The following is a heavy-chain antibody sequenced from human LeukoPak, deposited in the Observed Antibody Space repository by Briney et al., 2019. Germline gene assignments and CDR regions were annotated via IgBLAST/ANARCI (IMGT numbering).Heavy chain of an antibody. CDR3: ARDWISGD. CDR2: INPDGSIT. CDR1: GFILSGYW. J-gene: IGHJ4*02. Sequence: GGSLRLSCEASGFILSGYWIHWVRQAPGKGLVWVARINPDGSITSYADSVKGRFTISRDNAKNSLYLQMNSLGAEDTAVYYCARDWISGDWGQGTLVTVSS. D-gene: IGHD2-2*03. V-gene: IGHV3-74*01.